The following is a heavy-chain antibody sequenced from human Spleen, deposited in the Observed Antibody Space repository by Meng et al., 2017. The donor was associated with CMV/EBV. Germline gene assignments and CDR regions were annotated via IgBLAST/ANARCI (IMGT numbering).Heavy chain of an antibody. CDR2: IYYSGST. J-gene: IGHJ4*02. V-gene: IGHV4-31*02. CDR3: ARDRITIFGVVTHYFDY. D-gene: IGHD3-3*01. CDR1: ISSGGYY. Sequence: ISSGGYYWSWSRQHPAKGLEWIGYIYYSGSTYYNPSLKSRVTISVDTSKNQFSLKLSSVTAADTAVYYCARDRITIFGVVTHYFDYWGQGTLVTVSS.